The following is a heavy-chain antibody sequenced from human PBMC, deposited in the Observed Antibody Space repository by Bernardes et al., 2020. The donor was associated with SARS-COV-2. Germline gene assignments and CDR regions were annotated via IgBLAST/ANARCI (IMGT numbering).Heavy chain of an antibody. Sequence: SETLSLTCAVSGYSISSGYYWGWIRQPPGKGLEWIGSIYHSGSTYYNPSLKSPVTISVDTSKNQFSLKLSSVTAADTAVYYGARDGWGWLQLEGWFDPWGQGTLVTVSS. CDR1: GYSISSGYY. V-gene: IGHV4-38-2*02. D-gene: IGHD5-12*01. CDR2: IYHSGST. J-gene: IGHJ5*02. CDR3: ARDGWGWLQLEGWFDP.